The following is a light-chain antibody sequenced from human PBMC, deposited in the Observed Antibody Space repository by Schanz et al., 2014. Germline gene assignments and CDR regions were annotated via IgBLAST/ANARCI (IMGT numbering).Light chain of an antibody. CDR3: QQFGSSPWT. J-gene: IGKJ5*01. CDR1: QSVSNSY. V-gene: IGKV3-20*01. CDR2: GAS. Sequence: ENVLTQSPGTLSLSPGERATLSCRASQSVSNSYLTWYQQKPGQAPRLLIYGASSRATGIPDRFSGSGSGTDFTLTISKLEPEDFAVYYCQQFGSSPWTFGQGTRLEIK.